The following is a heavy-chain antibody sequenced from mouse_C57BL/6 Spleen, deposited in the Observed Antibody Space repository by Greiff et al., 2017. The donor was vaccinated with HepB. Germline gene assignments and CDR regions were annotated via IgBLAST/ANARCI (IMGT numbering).Heavy chain of an antibody. CDR1: GFNIKNTY. J-gene: IGHJ4*01. V-gene: IGHV14-3*01. CDR3: ARSQALYYYAMDY. CDR2: IDPANGNT. D-gene: IGHD1-1*01. Sequence: DVKLVESVAELVRPGASVKLSCTASGFNIKNTYMHWVKQRPEQGLEWIGRIDPANGNTKYAPKFQGKATITADTSSNTAYLQLSSLTSEDTAIYYCARSQALYYYAMDYWGQGTSVTVSS.